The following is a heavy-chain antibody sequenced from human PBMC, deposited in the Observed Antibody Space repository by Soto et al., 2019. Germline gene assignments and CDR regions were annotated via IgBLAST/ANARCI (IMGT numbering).Heavy chain of an antibody. D-gene: IGHD3-3*01. CDR1: GFTFSSYG. CDR2: IWYDGSNK. J-gene: IGHJ6*02. Sequence: GGSLRLSCAASGFTFSSYGMHWVRQAPGKGLEWVAVIWYDGSNKYYADSVKGRFTISRDNSKNTLYLQMNSLRAEDTVVYYCARDLPLIFGVVIISYYYYYGMDVWGQGTTVTVSS. V-gene: IGHV3-33*01. CDR3: ARDLPLIFGVVIISYYYYYGMDV.